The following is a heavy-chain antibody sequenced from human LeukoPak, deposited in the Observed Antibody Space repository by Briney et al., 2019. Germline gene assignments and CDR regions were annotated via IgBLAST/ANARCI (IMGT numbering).Heavy chain of an antibody. D-gene: IGHD6-6*01. CDR2: ISYDGSNK. Sequence: GGSLRLSCAASGFTFSSYAMHWVRQAPGKGLEWVAVISYDGSNKYYADSVKGRFTISRDNSKNTLYLQMNSLRSEDTAVYYCARAGDSSSPLFWGQGTLVTVSS. CDR1: GFTFSSYA. CDR3: ARAGDSSSPLF. V-gene: IGHV3-30-3*01. J-gene: IGHJ4*02.